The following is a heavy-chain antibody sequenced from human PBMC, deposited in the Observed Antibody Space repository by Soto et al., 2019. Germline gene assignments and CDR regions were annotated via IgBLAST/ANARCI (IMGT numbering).Heavy chain of an antibody. CDR2: IDPGGSET. CDR3: TRRRVLRFLQWRPYGLDV. Sequence: GESLKISCKGSVFSYTSYWITWVRQMPGKGLEWMGSIDPGGSETKYSPSFEGHVTISADTSISTAYLQWHSLKASDTATYYCTRRRVLRFLQWRPYGLDVWGQGTTVTVSS. CDR1: VFSYTSYW. V-gene: IGHV5-10-1*01. J-gene: IGHJ6*01. D-gene: IGHD3-3*01.